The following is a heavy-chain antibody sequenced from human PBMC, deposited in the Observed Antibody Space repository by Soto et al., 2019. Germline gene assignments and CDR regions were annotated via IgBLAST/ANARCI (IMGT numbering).Heavy chain of an antibody. J-gene: IGHJ4*01. Sequence: GGSLRLSCTVSGFTFDNYAMSWVRQVPGKGLEWVSGINWNGASAGYADSVKGRFTISRDNAKNSLYLQMNSLRAEDTALYYCARGLNTEALSFEYWGQGTLVTVSS. CDR1: GFTFDNYA. CDR2: INWNGASA. CDR3: ARGLNTEALSFEY. V-gene: IGHV3-20*04. D-gene: IGHD4-17*01.